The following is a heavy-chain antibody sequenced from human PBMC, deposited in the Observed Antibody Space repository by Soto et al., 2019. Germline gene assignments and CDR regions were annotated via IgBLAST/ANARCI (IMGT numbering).Heavy chain of an antibody. Sequence: QVQLVQSGAEVKKPGSSMKISCKASGGLFSSYAISWVRQAPGQGLEWMVGIIPVFGTTNYAQKFQDSITISAGEYTNTAYMDLSTVRSVDSAIYYCGIGASPYVWFNDFWGQRPLPTVSS. J-gene: IGHJ4*02. CDR1: GGLFSSYA. D-gene: IGHD3-16*01. V-gene: IGHV1-69*01. CDR2: IIPVFGTT. CDR3: GIGASPYVWFNDF.